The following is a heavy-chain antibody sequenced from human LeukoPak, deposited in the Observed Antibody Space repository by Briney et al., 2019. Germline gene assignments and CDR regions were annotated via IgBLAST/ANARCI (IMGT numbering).Heavy chain of an antibody. V-gene: IGHV3-48*03. D-gene: IGHD1-26*01. Sequence: PGGSLRLSCAASGFTFSSYEMNWVRQAPGKGLEWVSYISSSGSTIYCADSMKGRFTISRDNAKNSLYLQMNSLRAEDTAVYYCARDDRCSVRFQVLGATGPRYYYYGMDVWGQGTTVTVSS. CDR3: ARDDRCSVRFQVLGATGPRYYYYGMDV. CDR1: GFTFSSYE. CDR2: ISSSGSTI. J-gene: IGHJ6*02.